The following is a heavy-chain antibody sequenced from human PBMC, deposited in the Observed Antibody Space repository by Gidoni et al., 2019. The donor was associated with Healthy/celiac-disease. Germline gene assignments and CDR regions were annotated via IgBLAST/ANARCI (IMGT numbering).Heavy chain of an antibody. CDR1: VGSISSYY. V-gene: IGHV4-59*01. CDR2: IYYSGST. J-gene: IGHJ4*02. CDR3: ARGDTVVTNYFDY. Sequence: QVQLQESGPGLVKPSETLSLTCTVSVGSISSYYWSWIRQPPGKGLEWIGYIYYSGSTNYNPSLKSRVTISVDTSKNQFSLKLSSVTAADTAVYYCARGDTVVTNYFDYWGQGTLVTVSS. D-gene: IGHD2-21*02.